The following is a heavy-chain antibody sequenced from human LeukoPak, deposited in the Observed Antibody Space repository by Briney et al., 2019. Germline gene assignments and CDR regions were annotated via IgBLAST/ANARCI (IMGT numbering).Heavy chain of an antibody. V-gene: IGHV4-59*12. CDR1: GGSISSYY. CDR3: AREGPRFLEWLTN. J-gene: IGHJ4*02. Sequence: SETLSLTCTVSGGSISSYYWSWIRQPPGKGLEWIGYIYYSGSTYYNPSLKSRVTISVDTSKNQFSLKLSSVTAADTAVYYCAREGPRFLEWLTNWGQGTLVTVSS. D-gene: IGHD3-3*01. CDR2: IYYSGST.